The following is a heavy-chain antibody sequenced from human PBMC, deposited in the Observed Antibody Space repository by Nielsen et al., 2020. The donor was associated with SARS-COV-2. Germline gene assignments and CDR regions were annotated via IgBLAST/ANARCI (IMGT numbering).Heavy chain of an antibody. D-gene: IGHD6-19*01. J-gene: IGHJ4*02. CDR3: AKGAGWYNY. CDR2: VSHSGST. Sequence: SETLSLTCAVSGGSVSSNDWWTWVRQSPGKGLEWIGEVSHSGSTNYSPSLKSRVTLSMDKSRNEFSLRLNSVTAADTAVYYCAKGAGWYNYWGQGTLVTVSS. V-gene: IGHV4-4*02. CDR1: GGSVSSNDW.